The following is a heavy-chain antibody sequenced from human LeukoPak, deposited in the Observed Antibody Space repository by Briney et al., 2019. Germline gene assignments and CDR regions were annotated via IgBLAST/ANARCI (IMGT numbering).Heavy chain of an antibody. CDR3: ATQFYTITIFGVVTLYYFDY. J-gene: IGHJ4*02. CDR2: IYYSGST. Sequence: SETLSLTCTVSGGSISSSSYYWGWIRQPPGQGLEWIGSIYYSGSTYYNPSLKSRVTISVDTSKNQFSLELSSVTVADTAVYYCATQFYTITIFGVVTLYYFDYWGQGTLVTVSS. V-gene: IGHV4-39*01. D-gene: IGHD3-3*01. CDR1: GGSISSSSYY.